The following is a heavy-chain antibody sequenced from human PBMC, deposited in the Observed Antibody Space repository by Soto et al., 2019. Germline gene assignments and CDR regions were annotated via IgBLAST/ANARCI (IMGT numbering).Heavy chain of an antibody. V-gene: IGHV3-72*01. D-gene: IGHD3-10*01. J-gene: IGHJ4*02. CDR2: TRNKANSYTT. CDR1: GFTFSDHY. Sequence: GGSLRLSCAASGFTFSDHYMDWVRQAPGKGLEWVGRTRNKANSYTTEYAASVKGRFTISRDDSKNSLYLQMNSLKTEDTAVYYCARETDHRGSGDYWGQGTLVTVSS. CDR3: ARETDHRGSGDY.